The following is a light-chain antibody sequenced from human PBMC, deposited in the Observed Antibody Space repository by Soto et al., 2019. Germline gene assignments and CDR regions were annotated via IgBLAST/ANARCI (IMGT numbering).Light chain of an antibody. CDR2: GAS. CDR3: QQYNDWPRT. J-gene: IGKJ1*01. Sequence: EIVMTQSPATLSVSPGERAPLSCRASQSVSSSLAWYQQKPGQAPRLLIYGASTRATGVPARFSGGGSGTEFTLTISSLQSEDFAVYYCQQYNDWPRTFGQGTK. CDR1: QSVSSS. V-gene: IGKV3-15*01.